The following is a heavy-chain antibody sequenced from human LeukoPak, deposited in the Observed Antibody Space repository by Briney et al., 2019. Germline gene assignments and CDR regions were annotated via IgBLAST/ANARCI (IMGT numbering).Heavy chain of an antibody. CDR2: IRPDGSEG. V-gene: IGHV3-7*01. Sequence: GGSLRLSCTTSGITFSNSWMSWVRQAPGKGLEWVATIRPDGSEGYYADSVRGRFTISRDNSKNSFYLQMSSLRAEDTGVFYCARDVAYSAFDYWGQGTLVTVSS. CDR1: GITFSNSW. J-gene: IGHJ4*02. D-gene: IGHD2-21*01. CDR3: ARDVAYSAFDY.